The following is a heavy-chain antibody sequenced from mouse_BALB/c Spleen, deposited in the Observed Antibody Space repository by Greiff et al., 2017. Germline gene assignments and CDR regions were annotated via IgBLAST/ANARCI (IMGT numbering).Heavy chain of an antibody. J-gene: IGHJ2*01. D-gene: IGHD2-1*01. V-gene: IGHV1-14*01. Sequence: VQLKQSGPELVKPGASVKMSCKASGYTFTSYVMHWVKQKPGQGLEWIGYINPYNDGTKYNEKFKGKATLTSDKSSSTAYMELSSLTSEDSAVYYCAKIYYGNYFDYWGQGTTLTVSS. CDR1: GYTFTSYV. CDR3: AKIYYGNYFDY. CDR2: INPYNDGT.